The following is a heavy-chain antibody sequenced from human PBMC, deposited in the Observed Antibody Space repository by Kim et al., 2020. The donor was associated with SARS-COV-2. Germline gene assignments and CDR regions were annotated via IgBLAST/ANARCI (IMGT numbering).Heavy chain of an antibody. D-gene: IGHD2-2*01. CDR1: GDSVGNSNYF. CDR3: ARVIHQGGSDP. V-gene: IGHV4-39*07. CDR2: IYYTGTS. J-gene: IGHJ5*02. Sequence: SETLSLTCTVSGDSVGNSNYFWGWMRQPPGKGLEWIATIYYTGTSYYNPSFESRVTISLDTSKNQFSLNLASVTTADTAVYYCARVIHQGGSDPWCQGTLVIVSS.